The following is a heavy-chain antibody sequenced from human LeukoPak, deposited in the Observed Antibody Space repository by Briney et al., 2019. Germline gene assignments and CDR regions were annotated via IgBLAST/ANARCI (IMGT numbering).Heavy chain of an antibody. J-gene: IGHJ4*02. CDR1: GLTFSSGW. CDR3: ARHDCTSINCPLDY. Sequence: GGSLRLSCAASGLTFSSGWLTWVRQAPGKGLDWVANINQDGSQKYYVDSVKGRFTISRDNAKNSLYLQMNSLRAEDTAVYYCARHDCTSINCPLDYWGQGTLVAVSS. D-gene: IGHD2-2*01. CDR2: INQDGSQK. V-gene: IGHV3-7*03.